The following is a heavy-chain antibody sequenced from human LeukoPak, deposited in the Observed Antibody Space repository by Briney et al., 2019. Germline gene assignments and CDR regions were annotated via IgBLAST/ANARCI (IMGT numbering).Heavy chain of an antibody. J-gene: IGHJ6*02. CDR2: VSFDGSLQ. D-gene: IGHD3-22*01. CDR3: ARDPDDRGYPRWGMDV. Sequence: PGGSLRLSCAASGLRFFNYPLHWVRQAPGKGLEWVAVVSFDGSLQYYADSVRGRFTISRDNPKNTLYLEMNSLTSEDTGVYYCARDPDDRGYPRWGMDVWGQGTTVTVSS. V-gene: IGHV3-30-3*01. CDR1: GLRFFNYP.